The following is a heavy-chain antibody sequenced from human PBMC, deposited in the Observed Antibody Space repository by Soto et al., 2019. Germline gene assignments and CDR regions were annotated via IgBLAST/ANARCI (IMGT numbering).Heavy chain of an antibody. CDR3: ARRQSSPWFDP. D-gene: IGHD2-15*01. Sequence: NPSETLSLTCTVSGGSISGYYWSWIRQPPGKGLEWIGNIYYSGSTYYNPSLKSRVTISVDTSKNQFSLKLSSVTAADTAVYYCARRQSSPWFDPWGQGPLVTVSS. V-gene: IGHV4-59*04. CDR2: IYYSGST. CDR1: GGSISGYY. J-gene: IGHJ5*02.